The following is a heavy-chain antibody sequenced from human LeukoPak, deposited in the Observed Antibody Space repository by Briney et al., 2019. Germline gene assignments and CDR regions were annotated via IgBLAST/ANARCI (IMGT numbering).Heavy chain of an antibody. CDR1: GGSLSSYY. D-gene: IGHD3-10*01. Sequence: PSETLSLTCAVYGGSLSSYYWRWVRQSPGKALEWMGEQHRDGRRHYNPSLGSRVTISVDASENQFSLYLRSMTAADTAVYYCARGIKRYYYYGLGSFPYDSWGQGSLVTVS. CDR2: QHRDGRR. CDR3: ARGIKRYYYYGLGSFPYDS. J-gene: IGHJ4*02. V-gene: IGHV4-34*01.